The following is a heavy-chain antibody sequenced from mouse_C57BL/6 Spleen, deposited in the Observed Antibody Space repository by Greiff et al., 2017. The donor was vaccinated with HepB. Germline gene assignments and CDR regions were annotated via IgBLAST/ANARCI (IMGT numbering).Heavy chain of an antibody. V-gene: IGHV1-80*01. Sequence: VKLMQSGAELVKPGASVKISCKASGYAFSSYWMNWVKQRPGKGLEWIGQIYPGDGDTNYNGKFKGKATLTADKSSSTAYMQLSSLTSEDSAVYFCARYGSSPGWFAYWGQGTLVTVSA. D-gene: IGHD1-1*01. CDR2: IYPGDGDT. CDR1: GYAFSSYW. J-gene: IGHJ3*01. CDR3: ARYGSSPGWFAY.